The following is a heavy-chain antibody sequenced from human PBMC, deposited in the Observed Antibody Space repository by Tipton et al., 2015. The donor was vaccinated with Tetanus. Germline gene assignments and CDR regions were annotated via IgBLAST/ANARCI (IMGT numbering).Heavy chain of an antibody. CDR3: ARHFGEMLYAPFRFDP. V-gene: IGHV5-51*01. Sequence: QSGPEVKKPGASVRVSCKASAYAFTSYDLNWVRQAAGQGLEWMGIIYPGDSDTRYSPSFQGQVTMSVDRSTATAYLQWGSLKASDTAIYYCARHFGEMLYAPFRFDPWGQGTLVTVSS. CDR1: AYAFTSYD. CDR2: IYPGDSDT. J-gene: IGHJ5*02. D-gene: IGHD3-3*01.